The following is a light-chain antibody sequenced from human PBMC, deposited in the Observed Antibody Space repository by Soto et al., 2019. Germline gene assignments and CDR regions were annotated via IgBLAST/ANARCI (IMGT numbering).Light chain of an antibody. CDR3: QQSYSTPYT. CDR2: AAA. Sequence: DIQMTQSPSSLSASVGDRVTITCRASQSISSYLNWYQQKPGKAPKLLIYAAASLHSGVPSRFGGSGAGTDFVLTISSLQQEDFVTYYCQQSYSTPYTFGQGTKLEIK. V-gene: IGKV1-39*01. J-gene: IGKJ2*01. CDR1: QSISSY.